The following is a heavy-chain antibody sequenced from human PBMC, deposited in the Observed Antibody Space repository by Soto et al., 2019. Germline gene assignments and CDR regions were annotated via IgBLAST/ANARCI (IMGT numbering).Heavy chain of an antibody. Sequence: EVQVVESGGGLVKPGGSLRLSCAASGFTFSSYSMNWVRQAPGKVLEWVSAISRSAGNTYYADSVKGRFTISRDNAKNSMYLQMNSLRAEDTAVYYCARDQVPGLDAFDIWGQGTMVTVSS. CDR2: ISRSAGNT. CDR3: ARDQVPGLDAFDI. J-gene: IGHJ3*02. V-gene: IGHV3-21*01. CDR1: GFTFSSYS.